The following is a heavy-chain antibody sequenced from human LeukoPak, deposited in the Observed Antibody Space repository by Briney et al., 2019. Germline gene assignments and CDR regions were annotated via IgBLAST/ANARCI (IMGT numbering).Heavy chain of an antibody. J-gene: IGHJ4*02. Sequence: LSLTCTVSGGSISSYYWSWIRQPPGKGLEWVSYISSSGSTIYYADSVKGRFTISRDNAKNSLYLQMNSLRAEDTAVYYCARDRQRDYWGQGTLVTVSS. CDR2: ISSSGSTI. CDR3: ARDRQRDY. CDR1: GGSISSYY. V-gene: IGHV3-11*01.